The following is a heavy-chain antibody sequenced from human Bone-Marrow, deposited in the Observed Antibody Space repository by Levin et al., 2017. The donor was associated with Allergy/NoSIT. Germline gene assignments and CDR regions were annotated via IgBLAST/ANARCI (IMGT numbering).Heavy chain of an antibody. J-gene: IGHJ4*02. CDR3: ARGGLKSTVGLDY. V-gene: IGHV1-18*01. CDR2: ISPYSGTI. D-gene: IGHD3-10*01. Sequence: ASVKVSCKTSGYSFMNYGINWVRQAPGQGLEWVSWISPYSGTINYAQRFHGRVTMTTDTSTSTAFMELTSLRSDDTAVYYCARGGLKSTVGLDYWGQGTLVTVSS. CDR1: GYSFMNYG.